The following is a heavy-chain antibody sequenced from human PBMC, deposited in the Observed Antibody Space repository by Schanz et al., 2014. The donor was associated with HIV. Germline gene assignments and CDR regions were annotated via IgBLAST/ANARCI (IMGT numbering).Heavy chain of an antibody. Sequence: EVQLLESGGGLVQPGGSLRLSCAASGFTFSNYAMSWVRQAPGKGLEWVSGISDTGVRTNYADSVKGRLTISRDNSENTLYLQMNSLRAEDTAVYYCARDNSYGYSFYGMDVWGQGTTVTVSS. CDR3: ARDNSYGYSFYGMDV. CDR1: GFTFSNYA. J-gene: IGHJ6*02. V-gene: IGHV3-23*01. D-gene: IGHD4-17*01. CDR2: ISDTGVRT.